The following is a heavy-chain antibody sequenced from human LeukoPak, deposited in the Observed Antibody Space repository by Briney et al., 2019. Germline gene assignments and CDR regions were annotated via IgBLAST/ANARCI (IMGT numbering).Heavy chain of an antibody. D-gene: IGHD1-26*01. CDR1: GGSISSSY. CDR2: IYYSGST. V-gene: IGHV4-59*01. Sequence: SETLTLTCTVSGGSISSSYRTWIRQPPGKGLEWIGYIYYSGSTNYNPSLKSRVTISVDTSKNQFSLNLSSVTAADTAVYYCASDIAGDFYYYCMDVWGKGTTVTVSS. CDR3: ASDIAGDFYYYCMDV. J-gene: IGHJ6*03.